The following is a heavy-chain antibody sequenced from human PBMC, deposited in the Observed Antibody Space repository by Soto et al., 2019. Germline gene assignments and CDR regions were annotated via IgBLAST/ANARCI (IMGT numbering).Heavy chain of an antibody. Sequence: SETLSLTCTVSGGSISSGGYYWSWIRQHPGKGLEWIGYIYYSGSTYYNPSLKSRVTISVDTSKNQFSLKLSSVTAADTAVYYCARDRIAVAGLIDYWGQGTLVTVSS. V-gene: IGHV4-31*03. CDR2: IYYSGST. CDR1: GGSISSGGYY. D-gene: IGHD6-19*01. J-gene: IGHJ4*02. CDR3: ARDRIAVAGLIDY.